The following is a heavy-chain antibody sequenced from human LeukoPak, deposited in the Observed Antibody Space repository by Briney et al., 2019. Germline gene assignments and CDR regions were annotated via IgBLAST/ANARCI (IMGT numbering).Heavy chain of an antibody. CDR2: FDPEDGET. Sequence: ASVKVSCKVSGYTLTELSMHWVRQAPGKGLEWMGGFDPEDGETIYAQKFQGRVTMTEDTSTDTAYMELSSLRSEDTAVYYCATVSYYDSSGYTNWFDPWGQGTLVTVSS. J-gene: IGHJ5*02. CDR3: ATVSYYDSSGYTNWFDP. V-gene: IGHV1-24*01. D-gene: IGHD3-22*01. CDR1: GYTLTELS.